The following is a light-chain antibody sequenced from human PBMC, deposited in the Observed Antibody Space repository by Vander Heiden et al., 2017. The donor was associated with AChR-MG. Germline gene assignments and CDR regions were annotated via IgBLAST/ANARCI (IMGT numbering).Light chain of an antibody. CDR3: QQYNNWPLT. Sequence: ERVMTQFPATLTVSPGERATLSCRASQSVSSNLAWYQQKPGQAPRLLIYGASTRATGIPARFSGSGSGTEFTLTISSLQSEDFAVYYCQQYNNWPLTFGQGTKVKIK. J-gene: IGKJ1*01. CDR2: GAS. V-gene: IGKV3-15*01. CDR1: QSVSSN.